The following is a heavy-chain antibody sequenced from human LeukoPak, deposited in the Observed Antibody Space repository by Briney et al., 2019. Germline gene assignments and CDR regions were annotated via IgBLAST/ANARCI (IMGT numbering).Heavy chain of an antibody. CDR2: IIPIFGTA. J-gene: IGHJ5*02. Sequence: SVKLSCKASGGTFRSYAISCMRQAPGQGLEWMGGIIPIFGTANYAQKFQGRVTITADESTSTAYMELSSLRSEDTAVYYCARDRGTAMVEGFDPWGQGTLVTVSS. V-gene: IGHV1-69*13. D-gene: IGHD5-18*01. CDR1: GGTFRSYA. CDR3: ARDRGTAMVEGFDP.